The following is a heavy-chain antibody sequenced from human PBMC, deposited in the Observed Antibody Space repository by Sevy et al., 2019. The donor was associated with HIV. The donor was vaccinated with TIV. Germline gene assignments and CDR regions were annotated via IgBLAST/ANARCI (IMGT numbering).Heavy chain of an antibody. V-gene: IGHV1-2*04. CDR2: INPNSGGT. CDR1: GYTFTGYY. D-gene: IGHD7-27*01. J-gene: IGHJ3*02. Sequence: ASVKVSCKASGYTFTGYYMHWVRQAHGQGLEWMGWINPNSGGTNYAQKFQGWVTMTRDTSISTAYMELSRLRSDDTAVYYCARSSGEIADDAFDIWGQGTMVTVSS. CDR3: ARSSGEIADDAFDI.